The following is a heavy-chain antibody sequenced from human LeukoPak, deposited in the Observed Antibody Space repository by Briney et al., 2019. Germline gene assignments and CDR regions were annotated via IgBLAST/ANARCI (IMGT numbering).Heavy chain of an antibody. CDR3: VKDRFGSFDP. J-gene: IGHJ5*02. Sequence: GGSLRLSCAASRFPFSDYAMTWVRQAPGKGLEWVAAISPSASHRYYADFVGGRFTISRDNSKNTLDLQMSSLRAEDTAVYYCVKDRFGSFDPWGQGTLVTVSS. CDR2: ISPSASHR. V-gene: IGHV3-23*01. CDR1: RFPFSDYA. D-gene: IGHD5-18*01.